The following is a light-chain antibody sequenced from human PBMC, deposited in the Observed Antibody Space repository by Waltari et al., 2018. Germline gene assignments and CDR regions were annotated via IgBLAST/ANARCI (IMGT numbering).Light chain of an antibody. V-gene: IGKV3-20*01. CDR1: QSVSSSY. J-gene: IGKJ4*01. Sequence: DIVLTQSSGTLSLSPGERATLPCRASQSVSSSYLAWYQQKPGQAPRLLIYGASSRATGIPDRFSGSGSGTDFSLTISRLEPEDFAVYYCQRYGSSPLTFGGGTKVEIK. CDR3: QRYGSSPLT. CDR2: GAS.